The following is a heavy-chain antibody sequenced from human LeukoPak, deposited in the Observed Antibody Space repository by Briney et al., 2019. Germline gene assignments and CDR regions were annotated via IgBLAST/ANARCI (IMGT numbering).Heavy chain of an antibody. D-gene: IGHD3-3*01. CDR2: IYPGDSDT. CDR1: GYTFSSYW. Sequence: GESLRISCKGSGYTFSSYWIGWVRQMPGKGLEWMGIIYPGDSDTRYSPSLQGQVTISVDTSIGTAYLQWSSLTASATAIYYCARQNDFRLDYWGQGTLVTVSS. V-gene: IGHV5-51*01. CDR3: ARQNDFRLDY. J-gene: IGHJ4*02.